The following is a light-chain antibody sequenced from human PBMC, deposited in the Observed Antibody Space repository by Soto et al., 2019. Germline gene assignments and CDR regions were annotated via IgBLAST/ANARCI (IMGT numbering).Light chain of an antibody. J-gene: IGKJ1*01. Sequence: EIVMTQSPATLSVSPGERATLSCSARQSVSSNLAWYQQKPGQAPRLLIYGASTRATGSPARFSGSGPGTEFTLTISSLQSEDFAVYYCQQYNNWPWTCGQGTKVEIK. CDR1: QSVSSN. V-gene: IGKV3-15*01. CDR3: QQYNNWPWT. CDR2: GAS.